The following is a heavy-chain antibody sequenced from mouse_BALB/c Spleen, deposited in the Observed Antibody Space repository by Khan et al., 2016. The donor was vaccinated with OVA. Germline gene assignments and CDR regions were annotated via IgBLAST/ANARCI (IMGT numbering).Heavy chain of an antibody. CDR3: ARGGAGNYVGYAMDY. V-gene: IGHV1-87*01. J-gene: IGHJ4*01. D-gene: IGHD2-1*01. CDR1: GYTFTSYW. Sequence: QVQLQQSGAELARPGASVKLSCKASGYTFTSYWMQWVKQRPGQGLEWIGAIYPGDGDTRYTQKFKGKATLTADKSSSTAYMQLSSLASEDSAVYSCARGGAGNYVGYAMDY. CDR2: IYPGDGDT.